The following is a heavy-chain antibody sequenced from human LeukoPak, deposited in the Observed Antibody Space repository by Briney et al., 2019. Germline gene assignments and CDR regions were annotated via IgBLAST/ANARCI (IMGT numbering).Heavy chain of an antibody. V-gene: IGHV1-46*01. CDR1: GYTFTSYY. CDR2: INPSGGST. Sequence: ASVKVSCRASGYTFTSYYMHWVRQAPGQGLEWMGIINPSGGSTSYAQKFQGSGTMTRDTSTSTVYMDLSSLSSEDTAVYYCALAARSKPFDYWGQGTLVTVSS. J-gene: IGHJ4*02. D-gene: IGHD6-6*01. CDR3: ALAARSKPFDY.